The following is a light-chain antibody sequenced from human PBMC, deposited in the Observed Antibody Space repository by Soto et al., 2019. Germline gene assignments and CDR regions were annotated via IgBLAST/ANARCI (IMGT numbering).Light chain of an antibody. CDR2: KAS. J-gene: IGKJ2*01. Sequence: DIQMTQSPSTLSASVRDGVTITCRASQSISNWLAWYQQKPGKAPKLLIYKASSLQSGVPSRFSGSGSGTEFTVTISGLQPDDSATYYCQHYNSYPYTFGQGTKLEIK. V-gene: IGKV1-5*03. CDR3: QHYNSYPYT. CDR1: QSISNW.